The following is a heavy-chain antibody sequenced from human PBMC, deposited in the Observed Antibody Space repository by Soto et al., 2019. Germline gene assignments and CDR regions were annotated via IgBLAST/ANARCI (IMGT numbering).Heavy chain of an antibody. D-gene: IGHD3-10*01. CDR1: GFTLSSYS. CDR3: ARAGNLYYYYMDV. CDR2: IRSSSSAI. V-gene: IGHV3-48*01. Sequence: EVQLAESGGGLVQPGGSLRLSCAASGFTLSSYSMNWVRQAPGKGLEWVSYIRSSSSAIYYAASVKGRFTISTDNGKNALYLQMNSLRAEDTAVYYCARAGNLYYYYMDVWGKGTTVTVSS. J-gene: IGHJ6*03.